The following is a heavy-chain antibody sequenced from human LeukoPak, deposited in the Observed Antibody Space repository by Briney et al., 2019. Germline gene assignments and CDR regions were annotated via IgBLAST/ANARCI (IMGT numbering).Heavy chain of an antibody. CDR1: GFTFSNYW. D-gene: IGHD6-19*01. CDR3: ARPPYSSGSFDL. J-gene: IGHJ2*01. V-gene: IGHV3-74*01. CDR2: INSDGSST. Sequence: PGGSLRLSCAASGFTFSNYWMHWVRQAPGKGLVWVSRINSDGSSTSYADSAKGRFTISRDNAKNTLYLQMSSLRAEDTAVYYCARPPYSSGSFDLWGRGTLVTVSS.